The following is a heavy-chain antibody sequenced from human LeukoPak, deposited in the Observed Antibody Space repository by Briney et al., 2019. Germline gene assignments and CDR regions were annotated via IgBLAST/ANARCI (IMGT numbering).Heavy chain of an antibody. D-gene: IGHD5-18*01. V-gene: IGHV3-49*04. CDR2: IRSKAYRGTT. Sequence: GGSLRLSCAASGFTFSSYAMSWVRQAPGKGLEWVGFIRSKAYRGTTEYAASVKGRFTISRDDSNSIAYLQMNSLKTDDTAMYYCSRGPMQLWLHYGMDVWGQGTTVIVSS. CDR3: SRGPMQLWLHYGMDV. J-gene: IGHJ6*02. CDR1: GFTFSSYA.